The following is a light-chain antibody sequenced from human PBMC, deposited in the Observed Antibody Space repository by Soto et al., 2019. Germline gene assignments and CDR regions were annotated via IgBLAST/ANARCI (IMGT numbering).Light chain of an antibody. CDR3: QKYNSAPPT. Sequence: DIQMTQSPFSLSASVGDRVTITCQASQDISNYLNWYQQKPGKAPKLLIYDASNLETGVPSRFSGSGSGTDFTLTISSLQPEDVATYYCQKYNSAPPTFGQGTKVDI. CDR1: QDISNY. J-gene: IGKJ1*01. CDR2: DAS. V-gene: IGKV1-33*01.